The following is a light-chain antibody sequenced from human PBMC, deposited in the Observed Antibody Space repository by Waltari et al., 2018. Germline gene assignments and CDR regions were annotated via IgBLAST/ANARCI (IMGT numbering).Light chain of an antibody. V-gene: IGKV3-20*01. CDR3: QHYGSSAGT. CDR1: YSLSSNY. J-gene: IGKJ1*01. CDR2: ATS. Sequence: DIVLTQSPGTLSLSPGERATLSCRTSYSLSSNYLAWYQQKPGQAPRLLIYATSSRATGIPDRFSGSGSGTDFTLTISRLEPEDFAVYYCQHYGSSAGTFGQGTKVEIK.